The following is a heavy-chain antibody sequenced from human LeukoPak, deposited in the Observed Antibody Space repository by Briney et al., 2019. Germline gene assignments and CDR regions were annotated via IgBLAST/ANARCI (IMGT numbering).Heavy chain of an antibody. CDR1: GGIFSRYA. Sequence: SVKVSCKASGGIFSRYAISWVRQAPGQRLEWMGGIIPIFGAANYAQKFQGRVTITADESTSTAYMELRGLRSEDTAVYYCARDAAIYDSSSFYYLWWGQGTLVTVSS. V-gene: IGHV1-69*13. CDR2: IIPIFGAA. D-gene: IGHD3-22*01. J-gene: IGHJ4*02. CDR3: ARDAAIYDSSSFYYLW.